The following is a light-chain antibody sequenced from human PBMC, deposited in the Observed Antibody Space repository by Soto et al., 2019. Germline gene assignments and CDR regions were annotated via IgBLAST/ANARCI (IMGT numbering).Light chain of an antibody. CDR2: SAS. CDR1: QSINHN. Sequence: EVVLTQSPGTLSLSPGESAPLSCRASQSINHNLAWYQHKSGHAPSLLIYSASSRAAGVPDRFSGSGSRTDFTLTISRLEPEDFAVYYCQQYGTSRVTFGPVTKVYIK. CDR3: QQYGTSRVT. J-gene: IGKJ3*01. V-gene: IGKV3-20*01.